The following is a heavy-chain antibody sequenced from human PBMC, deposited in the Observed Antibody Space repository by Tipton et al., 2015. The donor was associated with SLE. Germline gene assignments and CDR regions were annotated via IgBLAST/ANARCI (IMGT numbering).Heavy chain of an antibody. CDR1: GGSTSSYY. CDR3: ARLYYSRGY. CDR2: IYYSGST. Sequence: TLSLTCTVSGGSTSSYYWSWIRQPPGKGLEWIGYIYYSGSTNYNPSLKSRVTISVDTSKNQFSLKLSSVSAADTAVYYCARLYYSRGYWGQGTLVTVSS. J-gene: IGHJ4*02. D-gene: IGHD4-11*01. V-gene: IGHV4-59*08.